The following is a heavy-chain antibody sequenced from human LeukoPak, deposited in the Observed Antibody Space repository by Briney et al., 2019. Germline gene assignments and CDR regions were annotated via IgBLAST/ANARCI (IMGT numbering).Heavy chain of an antibody. CDR3: ARIGYNHHLDY. CDR1: GYTFTDYY. V-gene: IGHV1-2*02. J-gene: IGHJ4*02. D-gene: IGHD5-24*01. CDR2: INPNSGGT. Sequence: GASVKVSCKASGYTFTDYYIHWVRQAPGQGLEWMGWINPNSGGTNYAQTFQGRVTMTRDTSITTAYLGLSRLRSDDTAVYYCARIGYNHHLDYWGQGTLVTVSS.